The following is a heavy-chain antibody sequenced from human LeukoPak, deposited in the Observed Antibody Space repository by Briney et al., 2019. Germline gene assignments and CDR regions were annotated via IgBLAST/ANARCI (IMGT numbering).Heavy chain of an antibody. Sequence: GESLEFPFKPSGYTLTASYSGWVPQMPGQGLEWVGINYPADSETYYSPSFQGRVTISVDKSISTAYLQWSSLKASDTTTYYCARGITRYNWFDPWGQGTLVTVSS. CDR1: GYTLTASY. J-gene: IGHJ5*02. D-gene: IGHD1-20*01. CDR3: ARGITRYNWFDP. CDR2: NYPADSET. V-gene: IGHV5-51*01.